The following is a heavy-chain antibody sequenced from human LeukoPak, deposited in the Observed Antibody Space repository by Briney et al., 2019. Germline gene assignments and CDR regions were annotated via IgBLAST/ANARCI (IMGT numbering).Heavy chain of an antibody. Sequence: GSLRLSCAASGFTFSSYWMSWVRQAPGKGLEWVANINQDGSEKYYVDSVKGRFTISRDNAKNSLYLQMNSLRAEDTAVYYCARGGCSGGSCYHNWFDPWGQGTLVTVSS. CDR3: ARGGCSGGSCYHNWFDP. CDR1: GFTFSSYW. V-gene: IGHV3-7*01. J-gene: IGHJ5*02. CDR2: INQDGSEK. D-gene: IGHD2-15*01.